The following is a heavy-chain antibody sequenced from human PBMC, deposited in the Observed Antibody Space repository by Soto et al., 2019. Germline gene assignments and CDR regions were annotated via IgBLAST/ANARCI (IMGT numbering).Heavy chain of an antibody. CDR1: GYSFTSYW. V-gene: IGHV5-51*01. CDR2: IYPGDSDT. Sequence: GESLKISCKGSGYSFTSYWIGWVRQMPGKGLEWMGIIYPGDSDTRYSPSFQGQVTISADKSISTAYLQWSSLKASDTAMYYCVRNGRGSYYGMDVCGQVNTVTVSS. D-gene: IGHD3-10*01. CDR3: VRNGRGSYYGMDV. J-gene: IGHJ6*02.